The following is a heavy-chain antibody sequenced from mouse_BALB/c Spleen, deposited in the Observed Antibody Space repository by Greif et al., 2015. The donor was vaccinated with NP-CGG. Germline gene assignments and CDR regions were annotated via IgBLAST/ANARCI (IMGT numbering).Heavy chain of an antibody. J-gene: IGHJ3*01. D-gene: IGHD5-5*01. Sequence: DVKLQESGPGLVKPSQSLSLTCSVTGYSITSGYYWNWIRQFPGNKLEWMGYISYDGSNNYNPSLKNRISITRDTSKNQFFLKLNAVTTEDTATYYCASYPFAYWGQGTLVTVSA. CDR2: ISYDGSN. CDR1: GYSITSGYY. V-gene: IGHV3-6*02. CDR3: ASYPFAY.